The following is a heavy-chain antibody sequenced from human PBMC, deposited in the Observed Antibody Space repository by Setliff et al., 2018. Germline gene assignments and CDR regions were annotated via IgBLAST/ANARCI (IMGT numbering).Heavy chain of an antibody. CDR1: GHTFTSYT. D-gene: IGHD1-26*01. J-gene: IGHJ3*02. CDR3: ARASGGNSVEDGFDI. Sequence: RASVKVSCKASGHTFTSYTFSWVRQAPGQGPEWMGWISAYNGNMNYAEKVQGRVTMTTDTATSTAYMELRSLKSDDTAVYYCARASGGNSVEDGFDIWGQGTMVTVSS. CDR2: ISAYNGNM. V-gene: IGHV1-18*01.